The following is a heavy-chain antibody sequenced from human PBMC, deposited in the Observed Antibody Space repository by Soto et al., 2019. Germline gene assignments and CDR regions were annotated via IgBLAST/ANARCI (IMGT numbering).Heavy chain of an antibody. D-gene: IGHD3-3*01. CDR2: IYYSGST. V-gene: IGHV4-59*01. CDR1: GGSISSYY. CDR3: ARDRKGLWSGYYDYYYYGMDV. J-gene: IGHJ6*02. Sequence: PSETLSLTCTVSGGSISSYYWSWIRQPPGKGLEWIGYIYYSGSTNYNPSLKSRVTISVDTSKNQFSLKLSSVTAADTAVYYCARDRKGLWSGYYDYYYYGMDVWGQGTTVTVSS.